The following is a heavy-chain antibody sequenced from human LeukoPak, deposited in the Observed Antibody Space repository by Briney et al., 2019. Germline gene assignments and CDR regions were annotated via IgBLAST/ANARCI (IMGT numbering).Heavy chain of an antibody. CDR3: ARGTPYGDGYAL. CDR2: IYYTGDT. Sequence: SETLSLTCSVSGGSISSYYWSWIRQPPGKGLEWLGYIYYTGDTKYNPSLRSRVTISVDTSKNQFSLKLSSVTAADTAVYYCARGTPYGDGYALWGQGTLVTVSS. J-gene: IGHJ4*02. D-gene: IGHD5-24*01. V-gene: IGHV4-59*01. CDR1: GGSISSYY.